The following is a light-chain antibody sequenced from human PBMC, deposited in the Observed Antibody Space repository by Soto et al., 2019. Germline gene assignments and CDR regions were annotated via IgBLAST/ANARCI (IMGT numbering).Light chain of an antibody. Sequence: DIQMTQSPSSLSASVGDRVTITCRASQSIGKYLSWFQQTQGNAPKLLIYAASGLQSGVPSRFSGSGSGTDFTLTISSLQPEDFATYYCQQSYSTPGTFGPGTKVDIK. CDR2: AAS. V-gene: IGKV1-39*01. J-gene: IGKJ3*01. CDR1: QSIGKY. CDR3: QQSYSTPGT.